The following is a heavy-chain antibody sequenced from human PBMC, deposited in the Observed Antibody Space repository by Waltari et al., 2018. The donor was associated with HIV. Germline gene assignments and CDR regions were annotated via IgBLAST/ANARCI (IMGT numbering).Heavy chain of an antibody. CDR2: ISRDNRES. V-gene: IGHV3-21*02. CDR1: GFPFSRYT. CDR3: VRDDPGYEPIDY. J-gene: IGHJ4*02. D-gene: IGHD2-2*01. Sequence: VRLMESGGGLVEPGGSLTIPWAAPGFPFSRYTMNWILHIPGKGLEWLASISRDNRESYYIDSIKGRFTISRDNAANSVFLHMDRLRVDDTAQYFCVRDDPGYEPIDYWGRGTRVTVSS.